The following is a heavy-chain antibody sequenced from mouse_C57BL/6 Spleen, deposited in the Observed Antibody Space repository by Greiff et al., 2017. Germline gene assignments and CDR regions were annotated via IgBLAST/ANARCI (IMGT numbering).Heavy chain of an antibody. CDR3: ARHGFITTVVDWYVDV. V-gene: IGHV1-62-2*01. Sequence: VKLLESGAELVKPGASVKLSCKASGYTFTEYTLHWVKQRSGQGLEWIGWFYPGSGSIKYNEKFKDKATLTADKSSSTVYMEFSRLTSEDSAVYFCARHGFITTVVDWYVDVWGTGTTVTVSS. J-gene: IGHJ1*03. D-gene: IGHD1-1*01. CDR1: GYTFTEYT. CDR2: FYPGSGSI.